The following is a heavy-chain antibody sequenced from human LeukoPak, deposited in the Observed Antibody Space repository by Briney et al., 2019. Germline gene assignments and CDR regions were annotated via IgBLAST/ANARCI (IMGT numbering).Heavy chain of an antibody. Sequence: GGSLRLSCAASGFTFSSYWMSWVRQAPGKGLEWVANIKQDGSEKYYVDSVKGRFTISRDNAKSSLYLQMNSLRAEDTAVYYCARVGLLYSSRPLLYYYYMDVWGKGTTVTISS. CDR1: GFTFSSYW. CDR3: ARVGLLYSSRPLLYYYYMDV. CDR2: IKQDGSEK. D-gene: IGHD3-3*01. V-gene: IGHV3-7*01. J-gene: IGHJ6*03.